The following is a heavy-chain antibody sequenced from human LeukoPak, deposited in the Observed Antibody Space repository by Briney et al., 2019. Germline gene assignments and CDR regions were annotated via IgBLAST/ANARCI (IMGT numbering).Heavy chain of an antibody. Sequence: SETLSLTCTVSGGSISSYYWSWIRQPPGKGLEWIGYIYYSGSTNYNPSPKSRVTISVDTSKNQFSLKLSSVTAADTAVYYCARTGIAYDYWGQGTLVTVSS. D-gene: IGHD6-13*01. CDR1: GGSISSYY. J-gene: IGHJ4*02. CDR2: IYYSGST. V-gene: IGHV4-59*01. CDR3: ARTGIAYDY.